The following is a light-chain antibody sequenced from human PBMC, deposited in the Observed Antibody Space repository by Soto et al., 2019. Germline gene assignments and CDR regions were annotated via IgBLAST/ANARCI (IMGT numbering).Light chain of an antibody. CDR1: HTISSS. CDR3: QQHNNYTAVT. V-gene: IGKV1-5*01. J-gene: IGKJ2*01. CDR2: DAT. Sequence: DIQMTQSPSTLSASVGDRVTITCRASHTISSSLAWYQHKPGKAPKLLIFDATTLQTGVPSRFSGSGFGTEFTLTTTGLQAADFATYYCQQHNNYTAVTFGEGTKLEIK.